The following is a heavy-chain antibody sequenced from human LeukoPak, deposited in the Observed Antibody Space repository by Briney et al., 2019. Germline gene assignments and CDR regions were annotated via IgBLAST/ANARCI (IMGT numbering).Heavy chain of an antibody. CDR1: GFTFSSYA. D-gene: IGHD1-14*01. CDR2: ISGSGGST. V-gene: IGHV3-23*01. J-gene: IGHJ6*03. Sequence: GGSLRLSCAASGFTFSSYAMSWVRQAPGKGLEWVSAISGSGGSTYYADSVKGRFTISRDNAKNSLYLQMNSLRAEDTALYYCARGQPTGYYYMDVWGKGTTVTVSS. CDR3: ARGQPTGYYYMDV.